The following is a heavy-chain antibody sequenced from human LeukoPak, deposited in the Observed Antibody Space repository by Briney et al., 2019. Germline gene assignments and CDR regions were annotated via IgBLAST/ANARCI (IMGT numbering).Heavy chain of an antibody. V-gene: IGHV3-21*04. D-gene: IGHD3-16*01. CDR1: GFTFNTFA. J-gene: IGHJ6*02. CDR2: ITSTSRYA. CDR3: ARNQQLGGHSYYYYGMDV. Sequence: GGSLRLSCAASGFTFNTFAMNWVRQAPGKGLEWISSITSTSRYAYYVDSVRGRFTISRDNAKNSLFLQMNNLRADDTAIYYCARNQQLGGHSYYYYGMDVWGQGTTVTVSS.